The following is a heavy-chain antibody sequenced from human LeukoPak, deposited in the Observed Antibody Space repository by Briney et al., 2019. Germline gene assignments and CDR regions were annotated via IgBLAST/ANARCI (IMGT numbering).Heavy chain of an antibody. CDR3: AKDRESLEYCTTTTCYSFFDY. Sequence: GSLRLSCAASGFTFSSYAMSWVRQAPGKGLEWVSAISGSGGSTYSADSVKGRFTISRDNSKNTLYLQMNSLRAEDTAVYYCAKDRESLEYCTTTTCYSFFDYWGQGTLVTVSS. CDR1: GFTFSSYA. J-gene: IGHJ4*02. D-gene: IGHD2-2*01. V-gene: IGHV3-23*01. CDR2: ISGSGGST.